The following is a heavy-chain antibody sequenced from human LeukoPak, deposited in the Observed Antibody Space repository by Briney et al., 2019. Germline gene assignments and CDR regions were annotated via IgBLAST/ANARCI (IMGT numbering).Heavy chain of an antibody. Sequence: GESLKISCKGSGYSFTNYWIGWVRQMPGKGLEWMGIIYPGDSDIRYSPSFQGQVTISADKSISTAYLQWSSLKASDTAMYYCARRSDYGGNSFYYWGQGTLVTVSS. J-gene: IGHJ4*02. V-gene: IGHV5-51*01. CDR3: ARRSDYGGNSFYY. D-gene: IGHD4-23*01. CDR2: IYPGDSDI. CDR1: GYSFTNYW.